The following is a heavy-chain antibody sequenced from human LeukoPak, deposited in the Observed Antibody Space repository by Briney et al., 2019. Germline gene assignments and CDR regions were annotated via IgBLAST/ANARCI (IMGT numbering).Heavy chain of an antibody. J-gene: IGHJ4*02. CDR3: ARYEVRGIIITDY. V-gene: IGHV3-33*08. Sequence: PGGSLRLSCAASGFIFSSYGMHWVRQAPGKGLEWVAFIRYDGSNKYYADSVKGRFTISRDNSKNTLYLQMNSLRAEDTAVYYCARYEVRGIIITDYWGQGTLVTVSS. CDR1: GFIFSSYG. CDR2: IRYDGSNK. D-gene: IGHD3-10*01.